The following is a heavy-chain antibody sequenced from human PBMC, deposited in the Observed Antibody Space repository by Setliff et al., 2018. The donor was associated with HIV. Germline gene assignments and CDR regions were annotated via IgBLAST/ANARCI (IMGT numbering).Heavy chain of an antibody. D-gene: IGHD2-8*01. CDR2: ISGYNGNT. CDR3: ARDLKVYAMWGDAFDT. Sequence: ASVQVSCKASGYTFTNYGISWVRQAPGQGLEWMGWISGYNGNTNYAEKLQGRVTMTTDTSTSTAYMELRSLRSDDTAVYYCARDLKVYAMWGDAFDTWGQGTMVTVSS. J-gene: IGHJ3*02. CDR1: GYTFTNYG. V-gene: IGHV1-18*01.